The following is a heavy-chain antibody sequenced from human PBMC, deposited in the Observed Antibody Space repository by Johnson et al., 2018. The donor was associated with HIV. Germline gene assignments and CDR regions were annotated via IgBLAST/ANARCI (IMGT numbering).Heavy chain of an antibody. CDR3: AKDIYSVSKIRGLIAPALENHGMDV. V-gene: IGHV3-66*03. CDR1: GFTVSSNY. D-gene: IGHD3-10*01. CDR2: IYSGGIT. J-gene: IGHJ3*01. Sequence: VQLVESGGGLIQPGGSLRLSCAASGFTVSSNYMSWVRQAPGKGLEWVSVIYSGGITYYADSVKGRFTISRDNSKNTLFLHMSDLRPEDTAVYYCAKDIYSVSKIRGLIAPALENHGMDVWGQGTMVTVS.